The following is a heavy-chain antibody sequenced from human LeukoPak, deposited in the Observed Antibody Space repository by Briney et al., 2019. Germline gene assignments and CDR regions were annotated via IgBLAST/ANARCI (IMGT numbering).Heavy chain of an antibody. D-gene: IGHD2-2*01. J-gene: IGHJ3*02. CDR2: IIPIVGAA. Sequence: ASVKVSCKTSGGTFSGYAISWVRQAPGQGLEWMGGIIPIVGAAKYAQKFQGRVTITADEPTNTAYMELRSLRFEDTAVYYCARDATLQYQLLSFSLKIWGQGTMVAVSS. CDR3: ARDATLQYQLLSFSLKI. CDR1: GGTFSGYA. V-gene: IGHV1-69*13.